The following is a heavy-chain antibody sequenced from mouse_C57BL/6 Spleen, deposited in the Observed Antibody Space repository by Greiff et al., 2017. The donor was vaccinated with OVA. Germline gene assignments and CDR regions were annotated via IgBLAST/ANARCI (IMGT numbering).Heavy chain of an antibody. J-gene: IGHJ4*01. CDR3: TRALYGSSPYYAMDY. Sequence: QVQLQQSGAELVRPGASVTLSCKASGYTFTDYEMHWVKQTPVHGLEWIGAIDPETGGTAYNQKFKGKAILTADKSYSTAYMELRRLTYEDSAVYYCTRALYGSSPYYAMDYWGQGTSVTVSS. D-gene: IGHD1-1*01. CDR1: GYTFTDYE. CDR2: IDPETGGT. V-gene: IGHV1-15*01.